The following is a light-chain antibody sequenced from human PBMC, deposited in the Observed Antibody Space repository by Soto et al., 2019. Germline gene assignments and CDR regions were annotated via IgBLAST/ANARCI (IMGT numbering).Light chain of an antibody. Sequence: VFTQSPCTLSLSPGERATLSCRASQSVNNNYLAWYQQKPGQSPRLLIYGASIRATAIPDRFSGSGSGTDFTLTISRLEPEDSAVYYCQQHSRSITFGGGTKVDIK. J-gene: IGKJ4*01. CDR1: QSVNNNY. V-gene: IGKV3-20*01. CDR3: QQHSRSIT. CDR2: GAS.